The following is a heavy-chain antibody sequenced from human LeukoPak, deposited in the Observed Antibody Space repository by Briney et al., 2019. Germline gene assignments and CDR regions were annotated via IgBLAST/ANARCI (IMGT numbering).Heavy chain of an antibody. D-gene: IGHD1-1*01. CDR1: GFTFSSYA. J-gene: IGHJ4*02. Sequence: PGGSLRLSCAASGFTFSSYAMTWVRQAPGKGLELVSTISGGGSTYYADSVKGRFTISRDNSKNTLYLQVNSLRAEDTAVYYCANSERSNWNYYFDYWGQGTLVTVSS. V-gene: IGHV3-23*01. CDR3: ANSERSNWNYYFDY. CDR2: ISGGGST.